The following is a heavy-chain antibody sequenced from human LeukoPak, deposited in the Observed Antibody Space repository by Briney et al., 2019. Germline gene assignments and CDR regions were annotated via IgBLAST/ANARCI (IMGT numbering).Heavy chain of an antibody. CDR1: GGSISSCDYY. J-gene: IGHJ3*02. Sequence: SETLSLTCTVSGGSISSCDYYWSWIRQPPGKGLDWLGYIYYSGSTYYNPSLKRRVTISVDTSKNQFSLKLSSVTAADTAVYYCARDNDSSGYSAFDIWGQGTMVTVSS. CDR2: IYYSGST. D-gene: IGHD3-22*01. CDR3: ARDNDSSGYSAFDI. V-gene: IGHV4-30-4*01.